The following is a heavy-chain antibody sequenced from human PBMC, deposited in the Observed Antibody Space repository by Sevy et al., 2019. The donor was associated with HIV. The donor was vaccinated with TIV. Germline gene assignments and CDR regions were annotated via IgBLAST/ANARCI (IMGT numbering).Heavy chain of an antibody. CDR2: ISSSSSTI. CDR1: GFTFSSYS. CDR3: AGVDYYGSGSLQGGFDY. Sequence: GGSLRLSCAASGFTFSSYSMNWVRQAPGKGLEWVSYISSSSSTIYYADSVKGRFTISRDNAKNSLYLQMNSLRDEDTAVYYCAGVDYYGSGSLQGGFDYWGQGTLVTVSS. V-gene: IGHV3-48*02. J-gene: IGHJ4*02. D-gene: IGHD3-10*01.